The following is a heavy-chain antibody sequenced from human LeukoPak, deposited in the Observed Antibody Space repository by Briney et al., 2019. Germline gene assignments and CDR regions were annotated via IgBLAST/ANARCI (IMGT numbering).Heavy chain of an antibody. Sequence: GGSLRLSCAASGFTFSSYSMNWVRQAPGKGLEWVSSISSSSSYIYYADSVKGRFTISRDNAKNSLYLQMNGLRAEDTAVYYCARGAPAYYYDSSGSSYAFDIWGQGTMVTVSS. CDR2: ISSSSSYI. CDR1: GFTFSSYS. V-gene: IGHV3-21*01. D-gene: IGHD3-22*01. CDR3: ARGAPAYYYDSSGSSYAFDI. J-gene: IGHJ3*02.